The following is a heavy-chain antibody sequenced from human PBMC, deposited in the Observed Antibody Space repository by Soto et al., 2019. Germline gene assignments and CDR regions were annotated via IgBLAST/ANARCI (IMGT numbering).Heavy chain of an antibody. V-gene: IGHV3-53*04. D-gene: IGHD3-10*01. J-gene: IGHJ6*02. Sequence: PGGSLRLSCAASGFTVSSNYMSWVRQAPGKGLEWVSVIYSGGTTYYADSVKGRFTISRHNSKNTLYLQMNSPRAEDTAVYYCARDSDYGMDVWGQGTTVTVSS. CDR1: GFTVSSNY. CDR2: IYSGGTT. CDR3: ARDSDYGMDV.